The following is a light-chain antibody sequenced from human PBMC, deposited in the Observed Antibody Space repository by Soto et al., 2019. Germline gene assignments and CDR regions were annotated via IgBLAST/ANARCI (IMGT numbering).Light chain of an antibody. CDR1: QTISSS. J-gene: IGKJ1*01. V-gene: IGKV1-5*03. Sequence: DVQMTQSPSTLSASVGDRVTITCRASQTISSSLAWYQQKPGKALNLLIYKASSLESGVPSRFSGSGSGTEFTLTISSVQPDDLATYYGQQYSSFWTYGQGTKVEIK. CDR2: KAS. CDR3: QQYSSFWT.